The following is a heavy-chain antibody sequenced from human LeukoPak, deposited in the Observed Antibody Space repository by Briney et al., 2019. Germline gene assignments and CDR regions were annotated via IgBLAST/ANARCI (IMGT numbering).Heavy chain of an antibody. CDR1: GGSINSYY. D-gene: IGHD6-13*01. V-gene: IGHV4-59*01. J-gene: IGHJ4*02. CDR2: IYYSGST. CDR3: ASSARSSWFS. Sequence: SETLSLTCTVSGGSINSYYWTWIRQPPGKGLEWIGYIYYSGSTNYNPSLKSRVTISVDTSKNQFSLKLSSVTAADTAVYYCASSARSSWFSWGQGTLVTVSS.